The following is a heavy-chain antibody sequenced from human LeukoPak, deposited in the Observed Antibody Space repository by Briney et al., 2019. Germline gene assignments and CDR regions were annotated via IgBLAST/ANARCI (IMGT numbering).Heavy chain of an antibody. J-gene: IGHJ5*02. CDR2: INHSGST. CDR1: GFTFSSYS. CDR3: ARLGYSYGYRAPARFDP. Sequence: GSLRLSCAASGFTFSSYSMNWIRQPPGKGLEWIGEINHSGSTNYNPSLKSRVTISVDTSKNQFSLKLSSVTAADTAVYYCARLGYSYGYRAPARFDPWGQGTLVTVSS. V-gene: IGHV4-34*01. D-gene: IGHD5-18*01.